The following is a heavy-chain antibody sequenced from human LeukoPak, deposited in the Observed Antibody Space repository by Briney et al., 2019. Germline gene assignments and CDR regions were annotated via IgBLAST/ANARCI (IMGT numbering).Heavy chain of an antibody. CDR3: ARGMLWFGELFADP. D-gene: IGHD3-10*01. CDR2: IYYTGST. CDR1: GGSVSNGNYY. J-gene: IGHJ5*02. Sequence: SETLSLTCTVSGGSVSNGNYYWSWLRQPPGKALEWIGYIYYTGSTSYNPSLEGRVTISVDTSKNQLSVKLNSVTAADTAMYYCARGMLWFGELFADPWGQGTLVTVSS. V-gene: IGHV4-61*01.